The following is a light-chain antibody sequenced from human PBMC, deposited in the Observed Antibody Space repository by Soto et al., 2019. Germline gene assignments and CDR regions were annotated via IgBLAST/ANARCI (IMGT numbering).Light chain of an antibody. Sequence: QSVLTQPPSASGSPGQSVTISCTVTSSDVGAYIFVSWYQQHPGKAPKLMIYDVNRRPSGVPDRFSGSKSGNTASLTVAGLQAEDEADYYCVSFAGGTYVFGTGTKVTVL. J-gene: IGLJ1*01. V-gene: IGLV2-8*01. CDR3: VSFAGGTYV. CDR1: SSDVGAYIF. CDR2: DVN.